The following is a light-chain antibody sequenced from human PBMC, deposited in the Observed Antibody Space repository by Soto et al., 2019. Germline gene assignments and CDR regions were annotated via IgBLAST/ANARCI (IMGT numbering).Light chain of an antibody. J-gene: IGLJ2*01. CDR2: GNS. CDR1: SSNIGAGYD. Sequence: QSVLTQPPSVSGAPGQRVTISCTGSSSNIGAGYDVHWYQQLPGTAPKLLIYGNSNRPSGVPDRFSGYKSGTSASLAITGLQAEDDADYYCQSYDSSLDVVFGGGTQLTVL. CDR3: QSYDSSLDVV. V-gene: IGLV1-40*01.